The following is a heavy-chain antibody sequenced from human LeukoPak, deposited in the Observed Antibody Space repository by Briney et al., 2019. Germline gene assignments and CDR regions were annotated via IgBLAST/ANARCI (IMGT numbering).Heavy chain of an antibody. J-gene: IGHJ2*01. CDR3: ARDNGVDTVPYWYFDL. Sequence: ASETLSLTCAVSGGSISSSNWWSWVRQPPGKGLEWIGEIYHSGSTNYNPSLKSRVTISVDKSKNQFSLKLSSVTAADTAVYYCARDNGVDTVPYWYFDLWGRGTLVTVSS. CDR1: GGSISSSNW. V-gene: IGHV4-4*02. CDR2: IYHSGST. D-gene: IGHD4-17*01.